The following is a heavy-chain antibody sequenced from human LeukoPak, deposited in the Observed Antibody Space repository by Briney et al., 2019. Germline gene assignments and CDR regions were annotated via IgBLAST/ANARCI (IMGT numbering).Heavy chain of an antibody. CDR3: ARDQGDSTSYDFDC. J-gene: IGHJ4*02. V-gene: IGHV3-74*01. CDR1: GFTFSNYW. D-gene: IGHD6-13*01. Sequence: GGSLRLSCAASGFTFSNYWMHWVRHAPGKGLVWVSHVSSNGTKTTYADSVKGRFTISRDNAKNTLYLQMNSLRVEDTAVYYRARDQGDSTSYDFDCWGQGTLVTVSS. CDR2: VSSNGTKT.